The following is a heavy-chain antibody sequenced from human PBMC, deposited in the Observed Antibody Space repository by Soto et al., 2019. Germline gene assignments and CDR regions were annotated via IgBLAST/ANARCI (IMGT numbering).Heavy chain of an antibody. CDR2: ISYDGSNK. CDR3: AKGRQQQLAPGDYYYYGMDV. J-gene: IGHJ6*02. Sequence: PGGSLRLSCAASGFTFSSYGMHWVRQAPGKGLEWVAVISYDGSNKYYADSVKGRFTISRDNSKNTLYLQMNSLRAEDTAVYYCAKGRQQQLAPGDYYYYGMDVWGQGTTVTVSS. CDR1: GFTFSSYG. V-gene: IGHV3-30*18. D-gene: IGHD6-13*01.